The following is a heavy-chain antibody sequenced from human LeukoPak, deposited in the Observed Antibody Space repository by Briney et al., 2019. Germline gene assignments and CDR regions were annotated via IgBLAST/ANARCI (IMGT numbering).Heavy chain of an antibody. CDR2: IYYSGST. J-gene: IGHJ4*02. CDR1: GGSISSGDYY. CDR3: ASTINNDYGDYGRFDY. D-gene: IGHD4-17*01. V-gene: IGHV4-30-4*08. Sequence: SQTLSLTCTVSGGSISSGDYYWSWIRQPPGKGLEWIRYIYYSGSTYYNPSLKSRVTISVDTSKNQFSLKLSSVTAADTAVYYCASTINNDYGDYGRFDYWGQGTLVTVSS.